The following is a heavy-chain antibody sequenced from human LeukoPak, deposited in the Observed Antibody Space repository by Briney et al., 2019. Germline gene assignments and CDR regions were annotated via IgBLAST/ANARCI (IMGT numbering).Heavy chain of an antibody. Sequence: SVKVSCKASGFTFTSSAMQWVRQARGQRRESIGWSVVGSGNTNYAQKFQERVTITRDMSTSTAYMELSSLRSEDAAVYYCAADVLSYIVATGLDYWGQGTLVTVSS. CDR3: AADVLSYIVATGLDY. V-gene: IGHV1-58*02. J-gene: IGHJ4*02. CDR2: SVVGSGNT. CDR1: GFTFTSSA. D-gene: IGHD5-12*01.